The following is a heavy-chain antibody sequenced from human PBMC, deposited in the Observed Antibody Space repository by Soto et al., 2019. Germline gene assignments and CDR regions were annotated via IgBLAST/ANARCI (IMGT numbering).Heavy chain of an antibody. CDR3: ARQSSGWYNWFDP. V-gene: IGHV4-39*01. Sequence: SETLSLTCSVSGGSISSSSYYWGWIRQPPGKGLEWVGSIYYSGSIYYNPSLKSRVTISVDTSKNQFSLKLSSVTAAETAVYYCARQSSGWYNWFDPWGQGTLVTVSS. CDR1: GGSISSSSYY. D-gene: IGHD6-19*01. CDR2: IYYSGSI. J-gene: IGHJ5*02.